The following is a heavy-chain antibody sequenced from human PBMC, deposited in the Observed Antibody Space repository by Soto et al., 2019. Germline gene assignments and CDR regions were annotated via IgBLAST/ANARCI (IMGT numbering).Heavy chain of an antibody. V-gene: IGHV4-30-2*01. J-gene: IGHJ4*02. Sequence: TLSLTCAGSGGSISSGGYSWSWIRQPPGKGLEWIGYIYHSGSTYYNPSLKSRVTISVDRSKNQFSLKLSSVTAADTAVYYCARSGTTVTHYFDYWGQGTLVTVSS. CDR1: GGSISSGGYS. D-gene: IGHD4-17*01. CDR2: IYHSGST. CDR3: ARSGTTVTHYFDY.